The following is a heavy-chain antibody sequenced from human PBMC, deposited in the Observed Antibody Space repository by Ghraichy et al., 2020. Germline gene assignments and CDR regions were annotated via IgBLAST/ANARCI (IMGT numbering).Heavy chain of an antibody. CDR3: ASMATIRFRFDY. V-gene: IGHV1-2*06. Sequence: ASVKVSCQASGYPFTGYYMHWVRQAPGQGLEWMGRINPNSGGTNYAQKFQGRVTMTRDTSISTAYMELSRLRSDDTAVYYCASMATIRFRFDYWGQGTLVTVSS. CDR2: INPNSGGT. J-gene: IGHJ4*02. D-gene: IGHD5-24*01. CDR1: GYPFTGYY.